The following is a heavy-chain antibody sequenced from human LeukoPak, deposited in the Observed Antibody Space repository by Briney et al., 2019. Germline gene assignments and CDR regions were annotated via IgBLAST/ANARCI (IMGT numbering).Heavy chain of an antibody. V-gene: IGHV3-7*01. Sequence: GSLRLSCAASGFTFSSYWMSWVRQAPGKGLEWVANIKQDGSEKYYVDSVKGRFTISRDNAKNSLYLQMNSLRAEDTAVYYCARVPITMVRGVPDYWGQGTLVTVSS. CDR1: GFTFSSYW. D-gene: IGHD3-10*01. CDR3: ARVPITMVRGVPDY. J-gene: IGHJ4*02. CDR2: IKQDGSEK.